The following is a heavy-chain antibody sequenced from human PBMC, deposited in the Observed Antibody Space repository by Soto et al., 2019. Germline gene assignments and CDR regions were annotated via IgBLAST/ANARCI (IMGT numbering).Heavy chain of an antibody. CDR3: ARVERGTATTVVDAFDI. Sequence: QVQLQQWGAGLFKPSETLSLTCAVYGGFVTSGSYYWSWIRQHPGKGLEWIGEMSHSGGTHFNPSLKSRVTISVDTSKNQFTLKMSSVTAADTALYYCARVERGTATTVVDAFDIWGPGTMVTVSS. CDR2: MSHSGGT. D-gene: IGHD1-1*01. J-gene: IGHJ3*02. CDR1: GGFVTSGSYY. V-gene: IGHV4-34*01.